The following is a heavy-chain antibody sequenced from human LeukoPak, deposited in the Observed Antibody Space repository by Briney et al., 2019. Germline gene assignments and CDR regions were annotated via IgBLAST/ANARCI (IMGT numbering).Heavy chain of an antibody. CDR3: ARRYLPFYYDSSAIGY. Sequence: SETLSLTCAVYGGSFSGYYWSWIRQPPGKGLEWIGEINHSGSTNYNPSLKSRVTISVDTSKNQFSLKLSSVTAADTAVYYCARRYLPFYYDSSAIGYWGQGTLVTVSS. V-gene: IGHV4-34*01. CDR1: GGSFSGYY. J-gene: IGHJ4*02. CDR2: INHSGST. D-gene: IGHD3-22*01.